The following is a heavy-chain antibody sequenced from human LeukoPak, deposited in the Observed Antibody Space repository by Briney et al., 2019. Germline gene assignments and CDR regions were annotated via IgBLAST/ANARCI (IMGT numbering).Heavy chain of an antibody. CDR2: ISAGGSDT. Sequence: PGGSLRLSCAASGFTFSNSAMTWVRQAPGKGLERVSAISAGGSDTIYTDSVKDRFTISRDNSKNTLYLQMNSLRAEDTAVYYCAKGGNSAPLDYWGQGTLVTVSS. J-gene: IGHJ4*02. CDR3: AKGGNSAPLDY. D-gene: IGHD1-7*01. CDR1: GFTFSNSA. V-gene: IGHV3-23*01.